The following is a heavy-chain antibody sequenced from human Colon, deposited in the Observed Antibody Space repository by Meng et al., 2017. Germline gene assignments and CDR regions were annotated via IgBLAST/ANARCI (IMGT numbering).Heavy chain of an antibody. CDR2: IHPSGGT. CDR1: GGSITTNNW. J-gene: IGHJ4*02. Sequence: QVPLQESGPGVVKPSGTLSLTCAVSGGSITTNNWWSWVRQPPGKGLEWIGEIHPSGGTNYNPSLKSRVTMSIDNSKRQFSLNLSSVTAADTAVYYCARGGGCVNGVCGSLDYWGQGTLVTVSS. V-gene: IGHV4-4*02. CDR3: ARGGGCVNGVCGSLDY. D-gene: IGHD2-8*01.